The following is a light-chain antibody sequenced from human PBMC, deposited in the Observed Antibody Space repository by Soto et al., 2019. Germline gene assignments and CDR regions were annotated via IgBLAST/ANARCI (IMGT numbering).Light chain of an antibody. CDR3: CSYAGSSLWV. CDR1: SSDVGAYNY. CDR2: DVT. J-gene: IGLJ3*02. V-gene: IGLV2-11*01. Sequence: QSALTQPRSVSGSPGQSVTISCTGTSSDVGAYNYVSWYQHHPGKAPKLVIYDVTKRPSGVPDRFAGSKSGNTASLTISGIQAEDEADYYCCSYAGSSLWVFGGGTKLTV.